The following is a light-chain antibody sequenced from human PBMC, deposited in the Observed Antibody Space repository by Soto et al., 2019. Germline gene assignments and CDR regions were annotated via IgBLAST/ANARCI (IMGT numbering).Light chain of an antibody. Sequence: DIQMTQSPSSLSASMGDRVAIFCRASQAISNSVAWYKQKTGKPPQLLIYAAYNLQSGVPSRFSGSGSGTDFTLTISSLQPEDVEIYYCQTYNTARPTFGQGTRLEI. J-gene: IGKJ5*01. CDR2: AAY. CDR3: QTYNTARPT. CDR1: QAISNS. V-gene: IGKV1-27*01.